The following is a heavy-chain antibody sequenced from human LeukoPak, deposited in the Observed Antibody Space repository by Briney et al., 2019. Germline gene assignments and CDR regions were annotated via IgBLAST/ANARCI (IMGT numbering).Heavy chain of an antibody. D-gene: IGHD3-22*01. J-gene: IGHJ4*02. V-gene: IGHV3-23*01. CDR2: ISGSGGST. Sequence: PGGSLRLSCAASGFTFSSYAMSWVRQAPGKGLEWVSGISGSGGSTYDADSVKGRFTISRGNSKNTLHLQMNSLRAEDTAVYYCAKDVTHYYYDSNGYYHPNFDYWGQGTLVTVSS. CDR1: GFTFSSYA. CDR3: AKDVTHYYYDSNGYYHPNFDY.